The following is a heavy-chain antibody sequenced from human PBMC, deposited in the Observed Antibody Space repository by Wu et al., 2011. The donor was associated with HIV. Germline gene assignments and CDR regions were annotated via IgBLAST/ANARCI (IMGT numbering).Heavy chain of an antibody. CDR3: ARGVGPTPAMENYFDS. V-gene: IGHV1-69*16. Sequence: QVHLVQSGPEVKKPGSSVKVSCKASGDTFSFYTVNWLRQAPGKGFEWMGGIIPNYAQKFQGRVTITTDESTQTAFLEMSSLTSDDTAIYYCARGVGPTPAMENYFDSWGQGTRVTVSS. J-gene: IGHJ4*02. D-gene: IGHD1-26*01. CDR1: GDTFSFYT. CDR2: IIP.